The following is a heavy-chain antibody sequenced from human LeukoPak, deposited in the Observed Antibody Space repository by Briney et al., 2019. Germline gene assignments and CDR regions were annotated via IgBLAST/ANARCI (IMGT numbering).Heavy chain of an antibody. CDR1: GFTFSSYW. CDR3: LRERWGSHHI. J-gene: IGHJ4*02. CDR2: INSDGSST. Sequence: GSVRLSCAAYGFTFSSYWLHWVRQAPGKGLVWVSRINSDGSSTSYADSVKGRFTISRASAKNTLPLQMYSLRADDTAVYYCLRERWGSHHIWGEGSLV. V-gene: IGHV3-74*01. D-gene: IGHD7-27*01.